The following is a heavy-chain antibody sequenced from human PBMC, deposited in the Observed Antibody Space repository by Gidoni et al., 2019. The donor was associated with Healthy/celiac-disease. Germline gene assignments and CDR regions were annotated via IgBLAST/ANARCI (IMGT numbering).Heavy chain of an antibody. CDR3: ARLVYDILTGYQREPDAFDI. D-gene: IGHD3-9*01. CDR2: IYYSGST. CDR1: GGSISSSSYY. J-gene: IGHJ3*02. Sequence: QLQLQESGPGLVKPSETLSLTCTVSGGSISSSSYYWGWIRQPPGKGLEWIGSIYYSGSTYYNPSLKSRVTISVDTSKNQFSLKLSSVTAADTAVYYCARLVYDILTGYQREPDAFDIWGQGTMVTVSS. V-gene: IGHV4-39*01.